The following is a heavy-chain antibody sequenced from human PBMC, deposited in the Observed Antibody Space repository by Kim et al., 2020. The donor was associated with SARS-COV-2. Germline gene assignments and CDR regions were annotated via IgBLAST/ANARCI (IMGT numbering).Heavy chain of an antibody. CDR2: INSDGSST. J-gene: IGHJ3*02. CDR1: GFTFSSYW. D-gene: IGHD6-13*01. Sequence: GGSLRLSCAASGFTFSSYWMHWVRQAPGKGLVWVSRINSDGSSTSYADSVKGRFTISRDNAKNTLYLQMNSLRAEDTAVYYCASGPIAAAAHGAFDIWGQGTMVTVSS. V-gene: IGHV3-74*01. CDR3: ASGPIAAAAHGAFDI.